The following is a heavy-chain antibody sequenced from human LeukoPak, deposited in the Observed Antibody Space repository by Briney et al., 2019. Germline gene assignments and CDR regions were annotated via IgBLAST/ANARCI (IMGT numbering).Heavy chain of an antibody. J-gene: IGHJ4*02. CDR2: ISSSGSTI. D-gene: IGHD5-12*01. CDR3: AREPDLFDVDIVAAHPDY. Sequence: GGSLRLSCAAPGFTFSDYYMSWIRQAPGKGLEWVSYISSSGSTIYYADSVKGRFTISRDNAKNSLYLQMNSLRAEDTAVYYCAREPDLFDVDIVAAHPDYWGQGTLVTVSS. V-gene: IGHV3-11*01. CDR1: GFTFSDYY.